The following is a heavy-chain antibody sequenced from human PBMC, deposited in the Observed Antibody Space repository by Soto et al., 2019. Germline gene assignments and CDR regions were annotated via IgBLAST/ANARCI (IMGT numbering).Heavy chain of an antibody. CDR1: GDTFTNYW. CDR3: AASIFYYGMDV. CDR2: IYPGDSDT. V-gene: IGHV5-51*01. Sequence: PXECLKISCRGSGDTFTNYWIGWVRQMPGKGLEWMGIIYPGDSDTKYNPSFQGQVTISADKSITTTYLQWSSLKASDTAIYYCAASIFYYGMDVWGQGNTVTVSS. J-gene: IGHJ6*02.